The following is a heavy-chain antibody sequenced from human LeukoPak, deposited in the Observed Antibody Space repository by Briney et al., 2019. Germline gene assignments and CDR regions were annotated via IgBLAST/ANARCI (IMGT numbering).Heavy chain of an antibody. V-gene: IGHV3-23*01. CDR1: VFTFSSYA. J-gene: IGHJ5*02. CDR3: AKARGFCSGGSCYNPFDP. Sequence: GGSLRLSCAASVFTFSSYAMSWVRQAPGKGLEWVSGISGSYGSTYYADSVKGRFTISRDYSKNTLYVQMNSLRAEDTAVYYCAKARGFCSGGSCYNPFDPWGQGTLVTVSS. D-gene: IGHD2-15*01. CDR2: ISGSYGST.